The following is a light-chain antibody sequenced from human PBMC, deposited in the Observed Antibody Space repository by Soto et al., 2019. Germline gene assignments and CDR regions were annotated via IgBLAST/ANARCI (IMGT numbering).Light chain of an antibody. CDR1: QSVRSSY. CDR3: LHYGSPLT. V-gene: IGKV3-20*01. Sequence: EIVLTQSPGTLSLSPGGRATLSCRASQSVRSSYLDWYQQRPGQAPRLLIFGASFSATGIPDSFSGSGSGTDFTLTISRLEAEDFAVYYCLHYGSPLTFGGGTKVEIK. J-gene: IGKJ4*01. CDR2: GAS.